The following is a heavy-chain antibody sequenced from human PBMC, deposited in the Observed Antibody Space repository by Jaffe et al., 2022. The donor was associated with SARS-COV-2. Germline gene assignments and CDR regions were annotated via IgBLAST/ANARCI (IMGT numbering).Heavy chain of an antibody. J-gene: IGHJ3*02. CDR2: ISSSSSTI. D-gene: IGHD3-22*01. CDR1: GFTFSSYS. Sequence: EVQLVESGGGLVQPGGSLRLSCAASGFTFSSYSMNWVRQAPGKGLEWVSYISSSSSTIYYADSVKGRFTISRDNAKNSLYLQMNSLRAEDTAVYYCARALYDSSGDAFDIWGQGTMVTVSS. CDR3: ARALYDSSGDAFDI. V-gene: IGHV3-48*01.